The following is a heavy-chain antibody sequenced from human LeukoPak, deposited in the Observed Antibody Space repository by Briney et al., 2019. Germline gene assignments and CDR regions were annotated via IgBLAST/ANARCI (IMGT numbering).Heavy chain of an antibody. D-gene: IGHD3-10*01. CDR2: IYYSGST. Sequence: SETLSLTCTVSGGSVSSGSYYWSWIRQPPGKGLEWIGYIYYSGSTNYNPSLKSRVTISVDTSKNQFSLKLSSVTAADTAVYYCARGRDSYGSGTYYFEYWGQGTLVTVSS. J-gene: IGHJ4*02. V-gene: IGHV4-61*01. CDR3: ARGRDSYGSGTYYFEY. CDR1: GGSVSSGSYY.